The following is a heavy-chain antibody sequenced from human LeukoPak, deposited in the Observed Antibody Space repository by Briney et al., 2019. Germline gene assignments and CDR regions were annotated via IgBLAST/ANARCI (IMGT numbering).Heavy chain of an antibody. CDR3: ARDQRRSGWYNFDY. J-gene: IGHJ4*02. V-gene: IGHV4-4*07. CDR1: GGSISSYY. D-gene: IGHD6-19*01. CDR2: IYTSGST. Sequence: PSETLSLTCTVSGGSISSYYWSWVRQPAGKGLEWIGRIYTSGSTNYNPSLKSRVTMSVDTSKNQFSLKLSSVTAADTAVYYCARDQRRSGWYNFDYWGQGTLVTVSS.